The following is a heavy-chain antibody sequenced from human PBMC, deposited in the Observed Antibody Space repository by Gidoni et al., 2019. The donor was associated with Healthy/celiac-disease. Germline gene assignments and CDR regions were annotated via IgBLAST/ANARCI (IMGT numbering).Heavy chain of an antibody. V-gene: IGHV7-4-1*01. J-gene: IGHJ5*02. CDR1: GYPSTSYA. D-gene: IGHD6-13*01. Sequence: QVQLVQSGSELKKPGASVKVSCNASGYPSTSYAMNWVRQAPGQGLEWMGWINTNTGNPTYAQGFTGRFVFSLETSVSTAYLQICSLKAEDTAVYYCAREDSTDNWFDPWGQGTLVTVSS. CDR3: AREDSTDNWFDP. CDR2: INTNTGNP.